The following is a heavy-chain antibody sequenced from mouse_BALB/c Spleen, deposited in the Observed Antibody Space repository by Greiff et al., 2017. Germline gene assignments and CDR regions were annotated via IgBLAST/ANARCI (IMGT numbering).Heavy chain of an antibody. V-gene: IGHV1-82*01. J-gene: IGHJ2*01. CDR3: ARLDAGQFDY. CDR2: IYPGDGDT. Sequence: VQLQQSGPELVKPGASVKISCKASGYAFSSSWMNWVKQRPGQGLEWIGRIYPGDGDTNYNGKFKGKATLTADKSSSTAYMQLSSLTSVDSAVYFCARLDAGQFDYWGQGTTLTVSS. CDR1: GYAFSSSW.